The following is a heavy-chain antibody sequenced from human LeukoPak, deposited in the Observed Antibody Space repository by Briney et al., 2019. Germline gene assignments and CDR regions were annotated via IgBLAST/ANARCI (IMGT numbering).Heavy chain of an antibody. Sequence: ASVKVSCKASGYTFTSYDINWVRQATGQGLEWMGCMNPNSGNTGYAQKFQGRVTMTRNTSISTAYMELSSLRSEDTAVYYCARGRRERITMIVVVSRQSYYYYMDVWGKGTTVTVSS. CDR2: MNPNSGNT. D-gene: IGHD3-22*01. V-gene: IGHV1-8*01. J-gene: IGHJ6*03. CDR1: GYTFTSYD. CDR3: ARGRRERITMIVVVSRQSYYYYMDV.